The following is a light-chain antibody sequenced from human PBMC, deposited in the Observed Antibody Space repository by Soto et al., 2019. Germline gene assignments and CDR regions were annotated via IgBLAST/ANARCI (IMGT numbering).Light chain of an antibody. J-gene: IGKJ5*01. Sequence: IQMTQSPSSLCAFXGDRDTINGRPRWDIGNFLARYQQKPGIAPKIXXYDVSRLEGGGPSRFSGSGSGTEFILTISSLQTDDFATYYCQQYNRYSITFGQGTRLEI. CDR2: DVS. CDR1: WDIGNF. V-gene: IGKV1-16*01. CDR3: QQYNRYSIT.